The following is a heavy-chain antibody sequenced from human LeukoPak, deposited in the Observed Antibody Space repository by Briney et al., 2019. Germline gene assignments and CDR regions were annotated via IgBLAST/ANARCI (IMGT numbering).Heavy chain of an antibody. CDR3: SLIGIWLGDLQGFHH. V-gene: IGHV3-15*01. D-gene: IGHD3-10*01. CDR2: IISTADGRTT. J-gene: IGHJ4*02. CDR1: VYSLRAAW. Sequence: GGSLRLSRECSVYSLRAAWMSWVRQAPGRGREWVGRIISTADGRTTDYAAPVKDRFSISRDDSKNTLYLQMNSLETEDTAVYYCSLIGIWLGDLQGFHHWGQGTLVTVSS.